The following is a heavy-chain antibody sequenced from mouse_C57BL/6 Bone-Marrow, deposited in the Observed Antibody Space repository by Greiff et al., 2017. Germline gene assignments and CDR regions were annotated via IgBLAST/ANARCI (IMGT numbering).Heavy chain of an antibody. V-gene: IGHV8-8*01. Sequence: QVTLKACGPGILQPSQTLSLTCSFSGFSLSTFGMGVGWIRQPSGMGLEWLAHIWWDDDKYYNPALKRRLTISKDTAKNQVCLKIANVDTADTATYYCARIAQSLPSPLFAYWGQGTLVTVSA. J-gene: IGHJ3*01. CDR3: ARIAQSLPSPLFAY. D-gene: IGHD5-1*01. CDR2: IWWDDDK. CDR1: GFSLSTFGMG.